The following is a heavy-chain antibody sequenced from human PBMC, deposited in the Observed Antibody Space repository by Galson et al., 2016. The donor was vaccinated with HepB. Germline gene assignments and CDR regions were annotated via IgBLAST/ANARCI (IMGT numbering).Heavy chain of an antibody. J-gene: IGHJ4*02. Sequence: SGAEVKKPGESLRLSCQGSGYSFTNYWIIWVRQMPGKGLEWVARIDPTDSYTNYSPSFQGHVTISADKSINTAYLQWNSLKASDTAMYYCARGKSGSSDYWGQGTLVTVSS. V-gene: IGHV5-10-1*01. CDR2: IDPTDSYT. CDR1: GYSFTNYW. CDR3: ARGKSGSSDY. D-gene: IGHD6-6*01.